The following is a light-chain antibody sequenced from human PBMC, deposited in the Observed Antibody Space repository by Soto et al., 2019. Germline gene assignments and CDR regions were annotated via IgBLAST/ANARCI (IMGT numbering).Light chain of an antibody. V-gene: IGLV2-14*01. Sequence: VLTRPASVFGSPGETVTISCTGTSSELAIYNYVSWYQQQPGKAPKLMIYQVTNRPSGVSNRFSGSRSGNTASLTISGLHAEVGAHYCSTLYPDTTLYLFG. J-gene: IGLJ1*01. CDR1: SSELAIYNY. CDR2: QVT. CDR3: TLYPDTTLYL.